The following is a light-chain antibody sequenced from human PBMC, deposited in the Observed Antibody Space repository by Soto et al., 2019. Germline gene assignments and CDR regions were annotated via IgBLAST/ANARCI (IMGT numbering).Light chain of an antibody. CDR2: DAS. J-gene: IGKJ1*01. CDR3: QQRSNWPRT. Sequence: EIVLTQSPATLSLSPGERATLSCRASLSVNSYLAWYQQKPGQAPRLLIYDASNRATGIPPRFSGSGSGTDFTLTISRLEPEDSALYYCQQRSNWPRTFGQGTKVDI. V-gene: IGKV3-11*01. CDR1: LSVNSY.